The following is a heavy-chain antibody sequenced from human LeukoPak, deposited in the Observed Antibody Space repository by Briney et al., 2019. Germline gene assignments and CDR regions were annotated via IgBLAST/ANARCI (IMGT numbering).Heavy chain of an antibody. V-gene: IGHV3-21*04. CDR2: ISSSSTYI. Sequence: GGSLRLSCAASGFTFSTYTMNWVRQAPGKGLEWVSSISSSSTYIYYADSVKGRFTISRDNAKNSLYLQMNSLRGEDTAVYYCARDGGGDIVVAFAFDIWGQGTMVTVSS. D-gene: IGHD2-15*01. CDR3: ARDGGGDIVVAFAFDI. J-gene: IGHJ3*02. CDR1: GFTFSTYT.